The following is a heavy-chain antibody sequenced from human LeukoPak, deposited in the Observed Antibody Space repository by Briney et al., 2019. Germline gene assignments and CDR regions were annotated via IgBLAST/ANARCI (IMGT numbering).Heavy chain of an antibody. Sequence: GGSLRLSCAASGFTFSSYAMSWVRQAPGKGLEWVSAISGSGGSTYYADSVKGRLTISRDNSKNTLYLQMNSLRAEHTAVYYCAKAQGDYKDYWGQGTLVTVSS. V-gene: IGHV3-23*01. CDR2: ISGSGGST. J-gene: IGHJ4*02. D-gene: IGHD4-17*01. CDR3: AKAQGDYKDY. CDR1: GFTFSSYA.